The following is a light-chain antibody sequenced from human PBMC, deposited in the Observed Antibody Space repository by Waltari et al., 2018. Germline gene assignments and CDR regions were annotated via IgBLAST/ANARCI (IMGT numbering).Light chain of an antibody. CDR2: GAS. CDR1: DTVRTTY. Sequence: EIVLTQSPGTLSLSPGERDTLSCRASDTVRTTYLAWYQQKPGQAPTLLNDGASSRATVIPDRFSGSGSGTDFSLTISSLEPEDFAVYYCQQYDISPLTFGGGTKVEIK. J-gene: IGKJ4*01. CDR3: QQYDISPLT. V-gene: IGKV3-20*01.